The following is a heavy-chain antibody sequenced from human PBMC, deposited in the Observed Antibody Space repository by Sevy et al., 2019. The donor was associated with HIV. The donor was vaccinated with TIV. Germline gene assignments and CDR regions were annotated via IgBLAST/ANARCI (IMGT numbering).Heavy chain of an antibody. V-gene: IGHV1-58*01. J-gene: IGHJ6*02. D-gene: IGHD3-10*01. Sequence: ASVKVSCEASGFTFTSSAVQWVRQARGQRLEWIGWIVVGSGNTNYAQKFQERVTITRDRSTSTAYMELGSLSSEDTAVYYCAAGVGSGSSLDYYGMDVWGQGTTVTVSS. CDR1: GFTFTSSA. CDR3: AAGVGSGSSLDYYGMDV. CDR2: IVVGSGNT.